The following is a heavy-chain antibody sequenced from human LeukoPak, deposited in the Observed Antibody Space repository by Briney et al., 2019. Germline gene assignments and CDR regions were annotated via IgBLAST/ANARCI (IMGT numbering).Heavy chain of an antibody. D-gene: IGHD3-22*01. J-gene: IGHJ4*02. V-gene: IGHV1-2*02. Sequence: ASVKVSCKASGYTFTGYYMHWVRQAPGQGLEWIGWINPNSGGTNYAQKFQGRVTMTRDTSISTAYMELSRLRSDDTAVYYCAKTYYYDSSGYYPDYWGQGTLVTVSS. CDR2: INPNSGGT. CDR1: GYTFTGYY. CDR3: AKTYYYDSSGYYPDY.